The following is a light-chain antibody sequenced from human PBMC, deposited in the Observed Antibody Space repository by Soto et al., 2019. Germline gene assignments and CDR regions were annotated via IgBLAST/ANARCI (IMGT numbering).Light chain of an antibody. CDR1: NSNLGAGYD. J-gene: IGLJ1*01. V-gene: IGLV1-40*01. Sequence: QSVLTQPPSVSGAPGQRVTISCTGNNSNLGAGYDVHWYQQLPGAAPKLVIFGNRNRPSGVPERFSGSKSGTSASLAIIGLQAEDEADYYCSSYTGGSTSYVFGTGTKLTVL. CDR2: GNR. CDR3: SSYTGGSTSYV.